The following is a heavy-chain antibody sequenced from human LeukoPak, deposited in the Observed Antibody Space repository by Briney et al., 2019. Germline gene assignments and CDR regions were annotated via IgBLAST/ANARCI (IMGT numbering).Heavy chain of an antibody. V-gene: IGHV1-8*01. CDR3: VRTPPNWGFDY. Sequence: ASVKVSCKASGYTFTTHDINWVRQATGQGLEWLGWMSPNSGDTGYAQKFQGRVTMTSDSSISTAYMELSSLRSEDTAIYYCVRTPPNWGFDYWGQGTLVTVSS. CDR2: MSPNSGDT. CDR1: GYTFTTHD. D-gene: IGHD7-27*01. J-gene: IGHJ4*02.